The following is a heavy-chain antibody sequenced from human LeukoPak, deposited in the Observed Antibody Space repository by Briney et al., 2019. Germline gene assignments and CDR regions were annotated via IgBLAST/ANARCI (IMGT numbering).Heavy chain of an antibody. V-gene: IGHV4-30-2*01. J-gene: IGHJ4*02. CDR1: GDSLSSDTSS. CDR2: IYHTGRT. CDR3: ARLNLAVTNFDF. Sequence: SQTLSLTCLVSGDSLSSDTSSWTWIRQPPGKGLEWIGSIYHTGRTFYNPSLTSRVTISVDKSNNHFSLKLNSVTAADTAAYYCARLNLAVTNFDFWGQGTLVTVSS. D-gene: IGHD2-21*02.